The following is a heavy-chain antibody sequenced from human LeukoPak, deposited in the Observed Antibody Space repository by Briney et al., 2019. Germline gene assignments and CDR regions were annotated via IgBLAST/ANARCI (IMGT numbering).Heavy chain of an antibody. V-gene: IGHV4-4*07. J-gene: IGHJ6*02. CDR2: IYTSGST. CDR3: ARGVYPGYCSGGSCYYYYGMDV. CDR1: GGSVSSYY. Sequence: SETLSLTCTVSGGSVSSYYWSWIRQPAGKGLEWIGRIYTSGSTNYNPSLKSRVTTSVDTSKNQFSLKLSSVTAADTAVYYCARGVYPGYCSGGSCYYYYGMDVWGQGTTVTVSS. D-gene: IGHD2-15*01.